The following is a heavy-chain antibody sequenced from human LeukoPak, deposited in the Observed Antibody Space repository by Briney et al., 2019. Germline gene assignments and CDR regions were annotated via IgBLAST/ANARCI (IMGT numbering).Heavy chain of an antibody. CDR3: ARSNSGSYLEADY. CDR2: ISSSSSTI. V-gene: IGHV3-48*01. CDR1: GFTFSSYS. J-gene: IGHJ4*02. Sequence: PGGSLRLSCAASGFTFSSYSMNWVRQAPGKGLEWVSYISSSSSTIYYADSVKGRFTISRDNAKNSLYLQMNSLRAEDTAVYYCARSNSGSYLEADYWGQGTLVTVSS. D-gene: IGHD1-26*01.